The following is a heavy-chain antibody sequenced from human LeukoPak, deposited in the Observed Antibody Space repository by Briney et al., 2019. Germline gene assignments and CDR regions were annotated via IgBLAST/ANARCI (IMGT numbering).Heavy chain of an antibody. V-gene: IGHV3-9*01. CDR3: AKVTYGGNSGDFDY. Sequence: PGGSLRLSCAASGFTFDDYAMHWVRQAPGKGLEWVSGISWNSGSIGYADSVKGRFTISRDNAKNSLYLQMNSLRAEDTALYYCAKVTYGGNSGDFDYWGQGTLVTVSS. D-gene: IGHD4-23*01. CDR2: ISWNSGSI. J-gene: IGHJ4*02. CDR1: GFTFDDYA.